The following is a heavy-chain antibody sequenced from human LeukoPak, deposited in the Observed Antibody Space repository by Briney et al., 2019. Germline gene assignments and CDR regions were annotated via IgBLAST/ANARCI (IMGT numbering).Heavy chain of an antibody. V-gene: IGHV1-46*01. Sequence: ASVKVSCKASGYTFTSYYMHWVRQAPGQGLEWMGLINPTGGSTGYAQKFQGRVTMTRDTSTSTVYMELSSLRSEDTAVYYCARGPYSYALDDYWGQGTLVTVSS. CDR3: ARGPYSYALDDY. CDR1: GYTFTSYY. CDR2: INPTGGST. J-gene: IGHJ4*02. D-gene: IGHD5-18*01.